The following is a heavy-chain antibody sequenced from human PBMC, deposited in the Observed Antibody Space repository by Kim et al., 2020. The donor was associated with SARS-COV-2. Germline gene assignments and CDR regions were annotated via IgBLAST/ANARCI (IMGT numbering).Heavy chain of an antibody. J-gene: IGHJ6*02. CDR3: ARDCYYVTIVRGVMAPKQSAYYYYGMDV. CDR1: GYTFTSYG. D-gene: IGHD3-10*01. CDR2: ISAYNGNT. V-gene: IGHV1-18*01. Sequence: ASVKVSCKASGYTFTSYGISWVRQAPGQGLEWMGWISAYNGNTNYAQKLQGRVTMTTDTSTSTAYMELRSLRSDDTAVYYCARDCYYVTIVRGVMAPKQSAYYYYGMDVWGQGTTVTASS.